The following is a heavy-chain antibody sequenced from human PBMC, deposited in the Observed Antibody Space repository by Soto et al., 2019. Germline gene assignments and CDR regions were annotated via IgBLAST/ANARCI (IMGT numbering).Heavy chain of an antibody. CDR2: ISRSGDVI. J-gene: IGHJ5*02. V-gene: IGHV3-48*03. D-gene: IGHD5-12*01. CDR1: GFTFSSYE. Sequence: PGGSLRLSCAGSGFTFSSYEMNWVRQAPGKGLEWVSYISRSGDVIYYADSVKGRFTVSRDNAKNSLYLQMNSLRAEDTAVYYCATSPPRVERSGYAGGWFDPWGQGTLVTVSS. CDR3: ATSPPRVERSGYAGGWFDP.